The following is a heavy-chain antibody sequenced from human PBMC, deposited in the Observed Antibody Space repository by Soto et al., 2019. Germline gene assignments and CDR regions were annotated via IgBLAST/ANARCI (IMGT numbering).Heavy chain of an antibody. J-gene: IGHJ4*02. CDR3: AREYTAAMVPSSGYFDY. CDR1: GLTFSTYS. CDR2: ISPDGHYI. D-gene: IGHD5-18*01. V-gene: IGHV3-21*01. Sequence: GGSLRLSCAASGLTFSTYSMNWVRRAPGKGLEWVSSISPDGHYIYYADSVRGRFTTSRDNSKNSLYLQMNSLRAEDTAVYYCAREYTAAMVPSSGYFDYWGQGTLVTVSS.